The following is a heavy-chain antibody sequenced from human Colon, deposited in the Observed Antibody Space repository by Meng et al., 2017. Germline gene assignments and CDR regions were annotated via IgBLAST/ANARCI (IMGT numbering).Heavy chain of an antibody. CDR3: ARRRGSGSFDY. D-gene: IGHD3-10*01. CDR2: INLDGSEK. V-gene: IGHV3-7*01. J-gene: IGHJ4*02. CDR1: GFTFSSYW. Sequence: GESLKISCAAAGFTFSSYWMSWVRQAPGKGLEWVANINLDGSEKYYVDSVKGRFTISRDNAKNSLSLQMNSLRAEGKAVYYCARRRGSGSFDYWGQGTLVTVSS.